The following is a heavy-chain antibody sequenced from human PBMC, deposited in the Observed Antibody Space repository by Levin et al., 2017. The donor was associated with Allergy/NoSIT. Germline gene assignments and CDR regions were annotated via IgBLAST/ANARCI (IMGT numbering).Heavy chain of an antibody. CDR2: IKEDGRET. V-gene: IGHV3-7*03. Sequence: PGGSLRLSCAASGFTFTKYWMTWVRQAPGKRLEWVANIKEDGRETYYADSVRGRFTISRDNTKDSLYLQMNTLRADDTAVYYCGRDRQWFGRALIEYWGQGSLVIVSS. J-gene: IGHJ4*02. D-gene: IGHD3-10*01. CDR1: GFTFTKYW. CDR3: GRDRQWFGRALIEY.